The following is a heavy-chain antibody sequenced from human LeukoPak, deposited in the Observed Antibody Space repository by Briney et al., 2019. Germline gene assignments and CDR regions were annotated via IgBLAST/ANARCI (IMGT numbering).Heavy chain of an antibody. D-gene: IGHD3-10*01. CDR3: ARDDLGGSGSYYIQNWFDP. V-gene: IGHV7-4-1*02. J-gene: IGHJ5*02. Sequence: GASVKVSCKASGYSFTSYDINWVRQATGQGLEWMGWINTNTGNPTYAQGFTGRFVFSLDTSVSTAYLQISSLKAEDTAVYYCARDDLGGSGSYYIQNWFDPWGQGTLVTVSS. CDR1: GYSFTSYD. CDR2: INTNTGNP.